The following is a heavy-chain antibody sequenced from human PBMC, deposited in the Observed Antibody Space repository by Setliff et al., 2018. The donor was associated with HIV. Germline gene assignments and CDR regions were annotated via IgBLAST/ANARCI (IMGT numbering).Heavy chain of an antibody. CDR1: GDSISSSAYY. Sequence: SETLSLTCTVSGDSISSSAYYWGWIRQPPGKGLEWIGSIYYSGTSYYNPSLKSRVTISIDTSKNQFSLKLTAVTAADTAIYYCAGDSHYGDYHYWGPGTLVTVSS. CDR3: AGDSHYGDYHY. J-gene: IGHJ4*02. D-gene: IGHD4-17*01. CDR2: IYYSGTS. V-gene: IGHV4-39*07.